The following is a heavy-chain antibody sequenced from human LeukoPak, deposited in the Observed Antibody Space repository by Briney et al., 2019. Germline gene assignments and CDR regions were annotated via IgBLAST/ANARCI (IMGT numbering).Heavy chain of an antibody. CDR3: AREETAVAGTPLWAFDY. Sequence: PGRSLRLSCAASGFTFSSYGMHWVRQAPGKGLEWVAVISYDGSNKYYADSVKGRFTISRDNSKNTLYLQMNSLRAEDTAVYYCAREETAVAGTPLWAFDYWGQGTLVTVSS. V-gene: IGHV3-30*03. J-gene: IGHJ4*02. D-gene: IGHD6-19*01. CDR1: GFTFSSYG. CDR2: ISYDGSNK.